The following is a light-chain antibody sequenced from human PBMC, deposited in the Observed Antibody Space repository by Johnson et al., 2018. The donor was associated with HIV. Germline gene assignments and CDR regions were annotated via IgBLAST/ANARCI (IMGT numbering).Light chain of an antibody. J-gene: IGLJ1*01. CDR2: DNN. V-gene: IGLV1-51*01. CDR1: SSNIGNNY. Sequence: QSVLTQSPSVSAAPGQKVTISCSGSSSNIGNNYVSWYQQLPGTAPKLLIYDNNKRPSGIPDRFSGSQSGTSATLGITGLQTGDEADYYGGTWDSSLIAGVFGTGTKVTVL. CDR3: GTWDSSLIAGV.